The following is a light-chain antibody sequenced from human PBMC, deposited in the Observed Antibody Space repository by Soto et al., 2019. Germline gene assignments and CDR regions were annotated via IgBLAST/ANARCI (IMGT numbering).Light chain of an antibody. J-gene: IGKJ1*01. CDR2: GAS. CDR1: QSVSIN. CDR3: QQYHNWPA. V-gene: IGKV3-15*01. Sequence: EVVLTQSPATLSVSPGERATLSCRASQSVSINLAWYQQKPGQAPRLLIYGASTRATGIPARFSSSRSGTDFTLTISSLQSEDFAVYYCQQYHNWPAFGQGTKVEIK.